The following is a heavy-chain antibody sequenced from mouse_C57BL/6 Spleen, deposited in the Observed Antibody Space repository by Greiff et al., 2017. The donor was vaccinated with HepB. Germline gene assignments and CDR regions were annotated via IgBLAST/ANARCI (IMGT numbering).Heavy chain of an antibody. D-gene: IGHD2-1*01. CDR2: INPSNGGT. CDR3: ARKMDYGNLYWYFDV. V-gene: IGHV1-53*01. CDR1: GYTFTSYW. Sequence: QVQLQQPGTELVKPGASVKLSCKASGYTFTSYWMHWVKQRPGQGLEWIGNINPSNGGTNYNEKFKSQATLTVDKSASTAYMQLSSLTSEDSAVYYWARKMDYGNLYWYFDVWGTGATVTVSS. J-gene: IGHJ1*03.